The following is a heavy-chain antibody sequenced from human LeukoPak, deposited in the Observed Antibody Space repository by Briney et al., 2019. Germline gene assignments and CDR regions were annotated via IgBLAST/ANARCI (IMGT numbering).Heavy chain of an antibody. D-gene: IGHD2-15*01. J-gene: IGHJ3*02. CDR3: MRCSGGSCPRSSSFDI. Sequence: GGSLRLSCAASGFTFSNAWMSWVRQAPGKGLEWVGRIKNKTDGGTTDYAAPVKGRFTISRDDSKNTLYLQMNSLKTEDTAVYYCMRCSGGSCPRSSSFDIWGQGTMVTVSS. CDR1: GFTFSNAW. CDR2: IKNKTDGGTT. V-gene: IGHV3-15*01.